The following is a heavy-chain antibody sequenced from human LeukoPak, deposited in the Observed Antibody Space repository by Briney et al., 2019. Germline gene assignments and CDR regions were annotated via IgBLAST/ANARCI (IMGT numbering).Heavy chain of an antibody. CDR2: ISNYNRLT. CDR3: ARDRALRYFDWLRPYYGMDV. D-gene: IGHD3-9*01. Sequence: ASVKVSCKASGYTFTNDGVSWVRQAPGQGLEWVGWISNYNRLTHSAPKFQGRVTMTTDTFMSTAYMELRSLTSDDTAVYYCARDRALRYFDWLRPYYGMDVWGQGTTVTVSS. J-gene: IGHJ6*02. V-gene: IGHV1-18*01. CDR1: GYTFTNDG.